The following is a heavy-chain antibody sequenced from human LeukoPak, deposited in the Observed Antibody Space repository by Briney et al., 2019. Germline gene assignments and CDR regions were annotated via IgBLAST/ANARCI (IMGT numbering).Heavy chain of an antibody. CDR2: IGAYNGNT. CDR3: ARNPTSSGWYSAWFDP. V-gene: IGHV1-18*01. CDR1: GYTFTSYG. Sequence: GASVKVSCKASGYTFTSYGISWVRQAPGQGLEWMGWIGAYNGNTNYAQKLQGRVTMTTDTSTSTAYMELRSLRSDDTAVYYCARNPTSSGWYSAWFDPWGQGTLVTVSS. J-gene: IGHJ5*02. D-gene: IGHD6-19*01.